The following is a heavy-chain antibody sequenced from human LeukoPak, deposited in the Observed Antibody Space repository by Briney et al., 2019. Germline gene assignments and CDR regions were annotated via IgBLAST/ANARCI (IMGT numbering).Heavy chain of an antibody. Sequence: GGSLRLSCAASGFTFSSYSTNWVRQAPGKGLEWVSSISSSSSYIYYADSVKGRFTISRDNAKNSLYLQVNSLRAEDTAVYYCARGGGYYDSSGYYWNYWGQGTLVTVSS. CDR3: ARGGGYYDSSGYYWNY. V-gene: IGHV3-21*01. J-gene: IGHJ4*02. CDR1: GFTFSSYS. CDR2: ISSSSSYI. D-gene: IGHD3-22*01.